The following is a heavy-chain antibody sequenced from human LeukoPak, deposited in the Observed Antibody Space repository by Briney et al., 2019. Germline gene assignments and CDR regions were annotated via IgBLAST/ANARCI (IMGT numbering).Heavy chain of an antibody. CDR1: GFTFSSYA. Sequence: GGSLRLSCAASGFTFSSYAMSWVRQAPGKGLEWVSAISGSGGSTYYADSVKGRFTISRDNSKNTLYLQMNSLRAEDTAVYYCAKGGGRMATFYYYHYMDVWGKGTTVTVSS. CDR3: AKGGGRMATFYYYHYMDV. J-gene: IGHJ6*03. V-gene: IGHV3-23*01. CDR2: ISGSGGST. D-gene: IGHD2-8*01.